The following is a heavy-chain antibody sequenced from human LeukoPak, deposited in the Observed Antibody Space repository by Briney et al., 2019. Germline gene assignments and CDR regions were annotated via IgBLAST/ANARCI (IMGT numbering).Heavy chain of an antibody. CDR1: GFTFSNYW. D-gene: IGHD1-14*01. J-gene: IGHJ5*02. V-gene: IGHV3-74*01. CDR2: INGDGSRT. CDR3: ARENSAPES. Sequence: PGGSLRLSCAASGFTFSNYWMHWVRQAPGKGLDWVSNINGDGSRTYYTDSVKGRSTISRDNAKNTLYLQMNSLRAEDTAVYYCARENSAPESWGQGTLVTVSS.